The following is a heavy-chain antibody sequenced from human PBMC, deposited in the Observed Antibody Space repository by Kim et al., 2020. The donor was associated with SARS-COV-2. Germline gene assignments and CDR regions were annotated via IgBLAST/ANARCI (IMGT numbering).Heavy chain of an antibody. D-gene: IGHD5-12*01. J-gene: IGHJ4*02. CDR3: AACVDIVATTLDY. V-gene: IGHV1-3*01. Sequence: ASVKVSCKASGYTFTSYAMHWVRQAPGQRLEWMGWINAGNGNTKYSQKFQGRVTITRDTSASTAYMELSSLRSEDTAVYYCAACVDIVATTLDYWGQGTLVTVSS. CDR1: GYTFTSYA. CDR2: INAGNGNT.